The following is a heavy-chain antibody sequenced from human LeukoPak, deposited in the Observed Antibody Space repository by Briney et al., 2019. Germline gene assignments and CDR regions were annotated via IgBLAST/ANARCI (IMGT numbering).Heavy chain of an antibody. CDR3: ARHSTDYYDSSGYYSSWFDP. V-gene: IGHV4-34*01. J-gene: IGHJ5*02. Sequence: SETLSLTCAVYGGSFSGYYWSWIRQPPGKGLEWIGEINHSGSTNYNPSLKSRVTISVDTSKNQFSLKLSSVTAADTAVYYCARHSTDYYDSSGYYSSWFDPWGQGTLVTVSS. CDR1: GGSFSGYY. D-gene: IGHD3-22*01. CDR2: INHSGST.